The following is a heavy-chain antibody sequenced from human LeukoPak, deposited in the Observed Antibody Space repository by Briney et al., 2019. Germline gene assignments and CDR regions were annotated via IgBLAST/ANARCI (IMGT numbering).Heavy chain of an antibody. Sequence: LSLTCTVSGGSISSSSYYWGWIRQAPGEGLEWVSYISSSGSVIYYADSVKGRFTISRDNAKNTLYLQMNSLRAEDTAVYYCAKSFGSGSYYNGGFFDYWGQGTLVTVSS. CDR3: AKSFGSGSYYNGGFFDY. CDR1: GGSISSSSYY. D-gene: IGHD3-10*01. CDR2: ISSSGSVI. J-gene: IGHJ4*02. V-gene: IGHV3-11*04.